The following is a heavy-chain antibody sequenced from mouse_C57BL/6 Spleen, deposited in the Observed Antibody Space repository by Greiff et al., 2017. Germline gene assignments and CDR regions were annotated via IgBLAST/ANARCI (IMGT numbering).Heavy chain of an antibody. D-gene: IGHD1-1*01. CDR1: GYAFSSSW. J-gene: IGHJ2*01. CDR3: ARSITTVVAYYFDY. CDR2: IYPGDGDT. V-gene: IGHV1-82*01. Sequence: QVQLQQSGPELVKPGASVKISCKASGYAFSSSWMNWVKQRPGTGLEWIGRIYPGDGDTNYNGKFKGKATLTADKSSSTAYMQLSSLTSEDSAVYFCARSITTVVAYYFDYWGQGTTLTVSS.